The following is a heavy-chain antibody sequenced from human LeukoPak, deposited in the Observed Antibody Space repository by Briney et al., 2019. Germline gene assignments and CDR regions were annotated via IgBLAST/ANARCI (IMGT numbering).Heavy chain of an antibody. CDR1: GGSFSGYS. V-gene: IGHV4-34*01. CDR2: INHSGST. Sequence: PSETLSLTCAVYGGSFSGYSWTWIRQPPGKGLEWIGEINHSGSTNYNPSLESRVTISVDTSKNQFSLKLSSVTAADTAVYYCARDKAAPGQHFDYWGQGTLVTVSS. D-gene: IGHD6-13*01. J-gene: IGHJ4*02. CDR3: ARDKAAPGQHFDY.